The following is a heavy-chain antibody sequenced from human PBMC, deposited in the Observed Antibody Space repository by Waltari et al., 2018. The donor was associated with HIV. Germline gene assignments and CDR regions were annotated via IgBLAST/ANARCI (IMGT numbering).Heavy chain of an antibody. J-gene: IGHJ6*02. Sequence: QVQLVQSGAEGKKPGASVKVSCTVSGHPLGELSMPWGRQVPGKGLEWMGNFDPEDDETIYAQKFQGRVTMTEDTSSDTAYMELSSLTSGDTAVYYCATDFSGMVRAYSYYSLDVWGQGTTVTVSS. CDR3: ATDFSGMVRAYSYYSLDV. CDR2: FDPEDDET. D-gene: IGHD3-10*01. V-gene: IGHV1-24*01. CDR1: GHPLGELS.